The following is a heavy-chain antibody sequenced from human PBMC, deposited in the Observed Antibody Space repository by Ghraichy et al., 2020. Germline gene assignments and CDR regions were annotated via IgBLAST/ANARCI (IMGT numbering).Heavy chain of an antibody. D-gene: IGHD1-1*01. CDR3: ARDLQLAVIGLTS. V-gene: IGHV1-2*02. CDR1: GYTFAGHY. Sequence: ASVKVSCKASGYTFAGHYMHWVRQVPGQGLEWVGWINPNSGYTNYAQKFQGRVTLTTDTSISTAYMELSRLTSDDTAVYYCARDLQLAVIGLTSWGQGTLVSVSS. CDR2: INPNSGYT. J-gene: IGHJ4*02.